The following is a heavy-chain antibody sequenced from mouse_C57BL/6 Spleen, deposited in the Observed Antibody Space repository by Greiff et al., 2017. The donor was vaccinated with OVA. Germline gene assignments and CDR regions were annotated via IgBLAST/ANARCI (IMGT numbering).Heavy chain of an antibody. Sequence: VQLQQSGAELVRPGASVKLSCTASGFNIKDYYMHWVKQRPEQGLEWIGRIDPEDGDTDYAPKFQGKATMTADTSSNTADLQLSSLTSEDTAVYSCTTAAYYGSSFDYWGQGTTLTVSS. D-gene: IGHD1-1*01. CDR1: GFNIKDYY. J-gene: IGHJ2*01. CDR2: IDPEDGDT. V-gene: IGHV14-1*01. CDR3: TTAAYYGSSFDY.